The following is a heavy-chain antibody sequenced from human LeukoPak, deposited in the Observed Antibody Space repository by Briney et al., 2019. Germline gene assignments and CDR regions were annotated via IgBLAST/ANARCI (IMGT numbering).Heavy chain of an antibody. J-gene: IGHJ4*02. Sequence: GGSLRLSCAASGFTFSSYGMHWVRQAPGKGLEWVAFIRYDGSNKYYADSVKGRFTISRDNSKNTLYLQMNSLRAEDTAVYYCATGSVRYSASWYSQEGDYWGQGTLVTVSS. V-gene: IGHV3-30*02. D-gene: IGHD6-13*01. CDR1: GFTFSSYG. CDR3: ATGSVRYSASWYSQEGDY. CDR2: IRYDGSNK.